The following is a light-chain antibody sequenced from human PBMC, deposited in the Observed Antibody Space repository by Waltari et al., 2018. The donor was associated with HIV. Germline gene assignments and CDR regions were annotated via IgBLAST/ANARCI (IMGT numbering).Light chain of an antibody. CDR2: EVD. V-gene: IGLV2-8*01. Sequence: QSALTQPPSASGSPGQSVTISCTGTSSDIGAYEFVSWYQQHQGKAPKFIIFEVDQRPSGVPDRFSGSKSGNTASLTVSGLQAEDEAYYFCSSYAGSDNYVVFGGGTKLTVL. CDR3: SSYAGSDNYVV. J-gene: IGLJ2*01. CDR1: SSDIGAYEF.